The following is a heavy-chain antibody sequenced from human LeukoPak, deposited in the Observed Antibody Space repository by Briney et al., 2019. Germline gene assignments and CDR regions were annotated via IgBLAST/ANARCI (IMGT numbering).Heavy chain of an antibody. D-gene: IGHD2-15*01. J-gene: IGHJ3*02. V-gene: IGHV3-21*01. Sequence: GGSLRLSCAASGFTFSSYNMNWVRQAPGKGLEWVSSISSSSTYIYYADSVKGRLTISRDNARNSLYLQMNSLRAEDTAVYYCARGAYCSGSRCPGAFDIWGQGTMVTVSS. CDR3: ARGAYCSGSRCPGAFDI. CDR1: GFTFSSYN. CDR2: ISSSSTYI.